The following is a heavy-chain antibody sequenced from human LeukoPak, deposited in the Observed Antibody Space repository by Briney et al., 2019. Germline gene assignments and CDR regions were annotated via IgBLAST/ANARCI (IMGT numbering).Heavy chain of an antibody. CDR2: IKQDGSEK. V-gene: IGHV3-7*05. CDR1: GFTFSSYW. CDR3: ARLASYYDMDV. Sequence: PGGSLRLSCAAPGFTFSSYWMSWVRQAPGKGLEWVANIKQDGSEKYYVVSVKGRFTISRDTAKNSLYLQMNSLRAEDTAVYFCARLASYYDMDVWGQGTTVTVSS. J-gene: IGHJ6*02.